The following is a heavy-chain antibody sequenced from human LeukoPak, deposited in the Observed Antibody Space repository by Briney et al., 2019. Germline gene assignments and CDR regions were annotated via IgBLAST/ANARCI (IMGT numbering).Heavy chain of an antibody. D-gene: IGHD1-1*01. Sequence: ASVKVSCKASGYTFTRYDINWVRQATGQGLEWMGWMNPNSGNTGYAQKFQGRVTMTRNTSISTAYMELSSLRSEDTAVYYCARAMGRTGTTFWFDPWGQGTLVTVSS. CDR2: MNPNSGNT. V-gene: IGHV1-8*01. CDR1: GYTFTRYD. CDR3: ARAMGRTGTTFWFDP. J-gene: IGHJ5*02.